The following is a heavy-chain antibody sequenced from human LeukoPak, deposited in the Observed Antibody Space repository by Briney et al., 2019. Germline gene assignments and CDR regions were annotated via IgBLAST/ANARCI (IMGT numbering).Heavy chain of an antibody. CDR2: IYYSGST. J-gene: IGHJ4*02. V-gene: IGHV4-59*01. CDR1: GGSISSDY. CDR3: ARERYSSGWYVVYYFDY. D-gene: IGHD6-19*01. Sequence: SETLSLTCTVSGGSISSDYWSWIRQPPGKGLEWIGYIYYSGSTNYNPSLKSRVTISVDTSKNQFSLKLSSVTAADTAVYYCARERYSSGWYVVYYFDYWGQGTLVTVSS.